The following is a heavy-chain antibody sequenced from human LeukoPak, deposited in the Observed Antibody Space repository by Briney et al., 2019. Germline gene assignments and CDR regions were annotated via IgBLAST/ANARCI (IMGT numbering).Heavy chain of an antibody. J-gene: IGHJ4*02. CDR3: ARTGYSGYGTQVH. CDR2: IHNSGRC. V-gene: IGHV4-39*01. Sequence: SETLSLTCSVSGGSTSSSSYYWGWIRQPPGKGLEWIGSIHNSGRCSHNPSLKSRLSISVDTSKNQFSLKLRSVTAADTAVYYCARTGYSGYGTQVHWGQGTLVAVSS. D-gene: IGHD5-12*01. CDR1: GGSTSSSSYY.